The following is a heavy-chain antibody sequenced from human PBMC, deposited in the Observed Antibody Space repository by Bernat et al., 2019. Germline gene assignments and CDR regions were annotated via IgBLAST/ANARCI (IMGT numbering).Heavy chain of an antibody. CDR1: GDSVSSNRGA. Sequence: QVQLQQSGPGLVKPSQTLSVTCAISGDSVSSNRGAWNWIRQSPSRGLEWLGRTYYRSKWYNEYAVSAKSRVNINPDTSKNQFSLQLNSVTPEDTAVYYCARASGYDYFDYWGQGILVTVSS. V-gene: IGHV6-1*01. CDR2: TYYRSKWYN. CDR3: ARASGYDYFDY. J-gene: IGHJ4*02. D-gene: IGHD5-12*01.